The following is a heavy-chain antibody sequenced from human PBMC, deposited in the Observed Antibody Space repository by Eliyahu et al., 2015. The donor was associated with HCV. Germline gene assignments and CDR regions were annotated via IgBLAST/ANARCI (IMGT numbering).Heavy chain of an antibody. J-gene: IGHJ4*02. D-gene: IGHD3-22*01. CDR1: GFTFSSYG. V-gene: IGHV3-33*01. CDR3: ARDEDSSGYPIDY. CDR2: IWYDGSNK. Sequence: QVQLVESGGGVVQPGRSLRLSCAASGFTFSSYGMHWVRQAPGKGLEWVAVIWYDGSNKYYADSVKGRFTISRDNSKNTLYLQMNSLRAEDTAVYYCARDEDSSGYPIDYWGQGTLVTVSS.